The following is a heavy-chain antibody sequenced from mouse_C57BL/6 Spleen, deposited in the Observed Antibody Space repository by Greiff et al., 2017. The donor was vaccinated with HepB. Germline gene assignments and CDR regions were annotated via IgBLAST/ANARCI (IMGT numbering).Heavy chain of an antibody. CDR3: AKGGGLGGSWFAY. CDR2: IDPSDSET. Sequence: VQLQQPGAELVRPGSSVKLSCKASGYTFTSYWMHWVKQRPIQGLEWIGNIDPSDSETHYNQKFKDKATLTVDKSSSTAYMQLSRLTSEDSAVHYCAKGGGLGGSWFAYWGQGTLVTVSA. D-gene: IGHD3-3*01. J-gene: IGHJ3*01. CDR1: GYTFTSYW. V-gene: IGHV1-52*01.